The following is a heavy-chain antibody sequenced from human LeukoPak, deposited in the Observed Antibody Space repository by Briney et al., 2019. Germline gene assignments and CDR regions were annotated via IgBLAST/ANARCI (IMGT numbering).Heavy chain of an antibody. CDR3: TRNTLGYGYWNY. Sequence: SGGSVRLSCAASGLTISTYWMHWVRQTPGKGLVWVSRINSDGSSTDYADSVKGRFTISRDDAKNTVYLQMNSLRVEDTAVYYCTRNTLGYGYWNYWGQGTLVTVSS. CDR2: INSDGSST. J-gene: IGHJ4*02. D-gene: IGHD3-3*01. V-gene: IGHV3-74*01. CDR1: GLTISTYW.